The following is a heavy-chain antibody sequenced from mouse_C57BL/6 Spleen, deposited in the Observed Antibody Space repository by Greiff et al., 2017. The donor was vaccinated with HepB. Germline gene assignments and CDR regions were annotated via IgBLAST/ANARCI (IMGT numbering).Heavy chain of an antibody. D-gene: IGHD2-3*01. CDR3: ARDGYDGYHYFDY. CDR1: GFTFSDYY. Sequence: EVQRVESEGGLVQPGSSMKLSCTASGFTFSDYYMAWVRQVPEKGLEWVANINYDGSSTYYLDSLKSRFIISRDNAKNILYLQMSSLKSEDTATYYCARDGYDGYHYFDYWGQGTTLTVSS. CDR2: INYDGSST. V-gene: IGHV5-16*01. J-gene: IGHJ2*01.